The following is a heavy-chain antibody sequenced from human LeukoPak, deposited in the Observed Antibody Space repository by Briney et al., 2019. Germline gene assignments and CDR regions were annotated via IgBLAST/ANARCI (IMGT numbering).Heavy chain of an antibody. CDR1: GVSISSYY. J-gene: IGHJ3*02. V-gene: IGHV4-34*01. CDR2: INHSGST. Sequence: SETLSPTCTVSGVSISSYYWSWIRQPPGKGLEWIGEINHSGSTNYNPSLKSRVTISVDTSKNQFSLKLSSVTAADTAVYYCASVCGTTSCYRGAFDIWGQGTMVTVSS. CDR3: ASVCGTTSCYRGAFDI. D-gene: IGHD2-2*02.